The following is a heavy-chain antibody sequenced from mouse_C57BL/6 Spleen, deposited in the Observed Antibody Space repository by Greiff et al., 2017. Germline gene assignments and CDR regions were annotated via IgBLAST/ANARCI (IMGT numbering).Heavy chain of an antibody. CDR3: ARKINWGYFDY. J-gene: IGHJ2*01. CDR2: IDPSDSYT. D-gene: IGHD4-1*01. V-gene: IGHV1-69*01. Sequence: VQLQQPGAELVMPGASVKLSCKASGYTFTSYWMHWVKQRPGQGLVWIGEIDPSDSYTNYNQKFKGKSTLTVDKSSSTAYMQLSSLTSEDSAVYYCARKINWGYFDYWGQGTTLTVSS. CDR1: GYTFTSYW.